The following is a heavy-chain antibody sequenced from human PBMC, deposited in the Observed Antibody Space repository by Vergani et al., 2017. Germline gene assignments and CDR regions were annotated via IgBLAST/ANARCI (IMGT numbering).Heavy chain of an antibody. V-gene: IGHV4-4*02. CDR2: IYHSGST. J-gene: IGHJ3*02. CDR3: ARPGAGGDSSGGELHDAFDI. Sequence: QVQLQESGPGLVKPSGTLSLTCAVSGGSISSSNWWSWVRQPPGKGLEWIGEIYHSGSTNYNPSLKSRVTISVDKSKNQFSLKLSSVTAADTAVYYCARPGAGGDSSGGELHDAFDIWGQGTMVTVSS. D-gene: IGHD3-22*01. CDR1: GGSISSSNW.